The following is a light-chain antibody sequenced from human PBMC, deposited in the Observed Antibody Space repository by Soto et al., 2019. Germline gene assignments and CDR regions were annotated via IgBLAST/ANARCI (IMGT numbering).Light chain of an antibody. CDR3: QTYDSSLSGWV. CDR2: GNN. V-gene: IGLV1-40*01. J-gene: IGLJ3*02. Sequence: QSVLTQPPSVSGAPGQRVTFSCTGSSSNIGTGYDVHWYQQLPGTAPKLLIYGNNNRPSGVPDRFSGSKSGTSASLAITGLQAEDEADYYCQTYDSSLSGWVLGGGTKLTVL. CDR1: SSNIGTGYD.